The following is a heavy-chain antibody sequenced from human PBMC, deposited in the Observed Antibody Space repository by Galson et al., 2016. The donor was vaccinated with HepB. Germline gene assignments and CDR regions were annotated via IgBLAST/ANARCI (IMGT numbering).Heavy chain of an antibody. CDR3: AKYKWVGSGWSWYYFDY. CDR2: ISYDGSNK. CDR1: GFTFSSYG. V-gene: IGHV3-30*18. D-gene: IGHD6-19*01. Sequence: SLRLSCAASGFTFSSYGMHWVRQAPGKGLEWVAVISYDGSNKYYADPVKGRFTISRDNSKHTLYLQMNSLRAEDTAVYYCAKYKWVGSGWSWYYFDYWGQGTLVTVSS. J-gene: IGHJ4*02.